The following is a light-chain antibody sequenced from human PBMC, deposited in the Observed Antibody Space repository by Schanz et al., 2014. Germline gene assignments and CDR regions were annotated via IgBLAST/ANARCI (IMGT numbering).Light chain of an antibody. CDR3: QQYGSSPSYT. CDR1: QSVISSY. Sequence: EIVLTQSPGTLSLSPGERATLSCRASQSVISSYLAWYQQKPGQAPRLLIYGASTRATGIPARFSASGSETEFTLTISSLQSEDFAVYYCQQYGSSPSYTFGQGTKLEIK. V-gene: IGKV3-20*01. J-gene: IGKJ2*01. CDR2: GAS.